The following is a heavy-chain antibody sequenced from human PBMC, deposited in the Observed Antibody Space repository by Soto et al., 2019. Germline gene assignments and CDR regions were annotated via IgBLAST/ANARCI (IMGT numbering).Heavy chain of an antibody. CDR2: INCCVYN. V-gene: IGHV4-59*12. D-gene: IGHD4-17*01. CDR1: GGSIRSYY. Sequence: PSETLSLTCTVYGGSIRSYYWSWIWHPPGKGLEWIGNINCCVYNNYSPSRKPRLTMPVDMSKDPVSLKLSPVPGADTAVYYCARVGGKYGDYQNFDYWGQGALVTVSS. CDR3: ARVGGKYGDYQNFDY. J-gene: IGHJ4*02.